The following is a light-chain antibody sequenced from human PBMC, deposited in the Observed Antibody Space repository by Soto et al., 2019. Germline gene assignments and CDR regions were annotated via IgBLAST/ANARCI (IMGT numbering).Light chain of an antibody. V-gene: IGKV3-11*01. CDR1: QSISSY. J-gene: IGKJ2*01. CDR3: QQRT. CDR2: DAS. Sequence: EIVLTRSPATLSLSPGERATLSCRASQSISSYLAWYQQKPGQAPRLLIYDASSRATGIPARFSGSGSGTDFTLTISSLEPEDFAVYYCQQRTFGQGTKLEIK.